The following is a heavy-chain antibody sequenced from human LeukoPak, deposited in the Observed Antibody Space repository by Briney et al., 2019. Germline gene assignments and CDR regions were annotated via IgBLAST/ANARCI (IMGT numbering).Heavy chain of an antibody. CDR2: IYSGGST. CDR3: AREATNAYSGSYWAFDI. V-gene: IGHV3-53*01. J-gene: IGHJ3*02. CDR1: GFTVSSNY. D-gene: IGHD1-26*01. Sequence: GGSLRLSCAASGFTVSSNYMSWVRQAPGKGLEWVSVIYSGGSTYYADSVKGRFTISRDNSKNTLYLQMKSLRAEDTAVYYCAREATNAYSGSYWAFDIWGQGTMVTVSS.